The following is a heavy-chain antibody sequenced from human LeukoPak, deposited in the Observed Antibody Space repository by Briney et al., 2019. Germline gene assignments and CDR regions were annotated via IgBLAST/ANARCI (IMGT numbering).Heavy chain of an antibody. V-gene: IGHV3-13*01. J-gene: IGHJ4*02. CDR3: ARGSGWYGIDY. D-gene: IGHD6-19*01. CDR2: IGTAGDT. Sequence: GGSLRLSCAASGSTFSSYDMHWVRQATGKGLEWVSAIGTAGDTYYPGSVKGRFTISRENAKNSLYLQMNSLRAGDTAVYYCARGSGWYGIDYWGQGTLVTVSS. CDR1: GSTFSSYD.